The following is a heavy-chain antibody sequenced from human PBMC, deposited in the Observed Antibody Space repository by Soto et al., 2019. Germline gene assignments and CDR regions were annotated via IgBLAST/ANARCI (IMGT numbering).Heavy chain of an antibody. V-gene: IGHV1-2*02. D-gene: IGHD5-12*01. CDR1: GYIFTGYY. Sequence: ASVKVSCKASGYIFTGYYIHWVRQAPGKGLEWMGWINPNTRGTHSAQRFQGRVTMTRDTSISTAYLELSSLRSDDSAVYYCARDRYSGYNSKFDYWGQGTLVTVSS. CDR2: INPNTRGT. J-gene: IGHJ4*02. CDR3: ARDRYSGYNSKFDY.